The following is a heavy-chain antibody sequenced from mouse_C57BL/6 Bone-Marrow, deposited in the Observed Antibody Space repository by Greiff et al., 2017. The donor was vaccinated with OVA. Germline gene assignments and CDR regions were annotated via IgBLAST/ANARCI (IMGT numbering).Heavy chain of an antibody. CDR2: ISDGGSYT. D-gene: IGHD2-5*01. CDR3: AIVYGYSNYGPWFAY. Sequence: EVHLVESGGGLVKPGGSLKLSCAASGFTFSSYAMSWVRQTPEKRLEWVATISDGGSYTYYPDNVKGRFTISRDNAKNNLYLQMSHLKSEDTAMYYCAIVYGYSNYGPWFAYWGQGTLVTVSA. CDR1: GFTFSSYA. J-gene: IGHJ3*01. V-gene: IGHV5-4*01.